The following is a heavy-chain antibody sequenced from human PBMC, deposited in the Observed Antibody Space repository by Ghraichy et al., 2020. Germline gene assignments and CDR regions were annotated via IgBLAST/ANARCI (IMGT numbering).Heavy chain of an antibody. CDR3: ARDLRGIFMTSYGMDV. J-gene: IGHJ6*02. CDR2: IKQDGSEK. CDR1: GFTFSSYW. V-gene: IGHV3-7*01. D-gene: IGHD2-15*01. Sequence: GGSLRLSCAASGFTFSSYWMSWVRQAPGKGLEWVANIKQDGSEKYYVDSVKGRFTISRDNAKNSLYLQMNSLRAEDTAVYYCARDLRGIFMTSYGMDVWGQGTTVTVSS.